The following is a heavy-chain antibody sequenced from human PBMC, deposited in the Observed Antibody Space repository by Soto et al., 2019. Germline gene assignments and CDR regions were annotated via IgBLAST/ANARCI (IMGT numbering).Heavy chain of an antibody. D-gene: IGHD2-15*01. CDR2: IYWNGAKI. CDR3: VKDITPGGLDY. V-gene: IGHV3-9*01. CDR1: GLSLNDYA. Sequence: GGSLRLSCAPSGLSLNDYAMHWVRQVSGKGLEWVSGIYWNGAKIDYADSVKGRFTISRDNTKKFLYLQMNSLRVEDTALYYCVKDITPGGLDYWGQGTLVTVSS. J-gene: IGHJ4*02.